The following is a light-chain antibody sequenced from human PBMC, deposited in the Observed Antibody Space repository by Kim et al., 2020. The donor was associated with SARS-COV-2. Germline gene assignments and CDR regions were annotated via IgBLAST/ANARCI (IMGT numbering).Light chain of an antibody. V-gene: IGLV3-19*01. CDR1: SLRSYY. Sequence: SSELTQDPAVSVALGQTVRITCQGDSLRSYYATWYQQRPRQAPVLVIYGRNNRPSGIPDRFSGSSSGNTASLTISWAQAEDEADFYCQSRDSGGNVLFGGGTKLTVL. CDR3: QSRDSGGNVL. J-gene: IGLJ2*01. CDR2: GRN.